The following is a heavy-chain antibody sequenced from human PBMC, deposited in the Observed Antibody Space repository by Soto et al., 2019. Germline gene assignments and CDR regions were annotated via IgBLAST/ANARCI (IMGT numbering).Heavy chain of an antibody. Sequence: EVQLLESGGGLVQPGGSLRLSCAASGFTFSSYAMSWVRQAPGKGLEWVSAISGSGGSTYYADSVKGRFTISRDNSKNRLYLKMNGLGAEDTAVYYCGKVFWGWGGTSYFSWSFAPGGRATLVPVSS. J-gene: IGHJ2*01. D-gene: IGHD2-15*01. CDR1: GFTFSSYA. CDR3: GKVFWGWGGTSYFSWSFAP. V-gene: IGHV3-23*01. CDR2: ISGSGGST.